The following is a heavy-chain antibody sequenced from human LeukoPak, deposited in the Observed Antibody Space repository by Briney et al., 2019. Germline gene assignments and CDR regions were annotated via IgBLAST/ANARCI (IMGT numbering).Heavy chain of an antibody. CDR3: ASPTVAGTGNAFDI. D-gene: IGHD6-19*01. J-gene: IGHJ3*02. CDR1: GFTFSDYA. Sequence: PGGSLRLSCATSGFTFSDYAMSWVRQAPGKGLEWVSVISGIGSATYYADSVKGRFTISRDNAKNSLYLQMNSLRAEDTAVYYCASPTVAGTGNAFDIWGQGTMVTVSS. V-gene: IGHV3-23*01. CDR2: ISGIGSAT.